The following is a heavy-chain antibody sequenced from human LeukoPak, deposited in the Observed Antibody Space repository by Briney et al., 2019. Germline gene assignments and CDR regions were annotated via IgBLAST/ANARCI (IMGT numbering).Heavy chain of an antibody. V-gene: IGHV3-21*01. CDR3: ARGGQLWSPYDFDY. CDR1: GFTFSSYS. D-gene: IGHD5-18*01. CDR2: ITSSSSYI. Sequence: GGSLRLSCAASGFTFSSYSMNWVRQAPGKGLEWVSSITSSSSYIYYADSVKGRFTISRDNAKNSLYLQMNSLRAEDTAVYYCARGGQLWSPYDFDYWGQGTLVTVSS. J-gene: IGHJ4*02.